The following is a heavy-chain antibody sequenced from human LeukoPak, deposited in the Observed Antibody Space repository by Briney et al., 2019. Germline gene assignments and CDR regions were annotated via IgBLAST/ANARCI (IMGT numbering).Heavy chain of an antibody. CDR3: ARSGRGVASFYFYMDV. CDR1: GFTFSQYW. D-gene: IGHD3-10*01. J-gene: IGHJ6*03. V-gene: IGHV3-7*01. CDR2: IKHEGSEKQDGSEK. Sequence: GGSLRLSCAASGFTFSQYWMSCVRQAPGKGLEWVANIKHEGSEKQDGSEKNYVDSVKGRFTISRDNAKNSLYLQMNSLRAEDPAVYSCARSGRGVASFYFYMDVWGKGTTVTVSS.